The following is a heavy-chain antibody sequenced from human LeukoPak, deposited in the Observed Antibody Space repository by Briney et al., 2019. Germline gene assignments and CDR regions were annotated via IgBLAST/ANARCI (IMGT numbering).Heavy chain of an antibody. CDR3: ARDPRCSGGSCYFLPPVDDY. CDR1: GGTFSSYA. CDR2: IIPILGIA. V-gene: IGHV1-69*04. Sequence: ASVKVSCKASGGTFSSYAISWVRQAPGQGLEWMGRIIPILGIANYAQKFQGRVTITADKSTSTAYMELSSLRSEDTAVYYCARDPRCSGGSCYFLPPVDDYWGQGTLVTVSS. J-gene: IGHJ4*02. D-gene: IGHD2-15*01.